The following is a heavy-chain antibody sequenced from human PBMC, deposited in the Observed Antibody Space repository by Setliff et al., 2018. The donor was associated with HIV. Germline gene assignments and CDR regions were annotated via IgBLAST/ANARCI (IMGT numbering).Heavy chain of an antibody. D-gene: IGHD3-9*01. CDR2: INHSGST. CDR1: GGSFSGYY. CDR3: ARYDILTGPLGY. Sequence: PSETLSLTCAVYGGSFSGYYWSWIRQPPGKGLEWIGEINHSGSTNYNPSLKSRVTISVDTSKNQFSLKLSSVTAADTAVYYCARYDILTGPLGYWGQGTLVTVSS. V-gene: IGHV4-34*01. J-gene: IGHJ4*02.